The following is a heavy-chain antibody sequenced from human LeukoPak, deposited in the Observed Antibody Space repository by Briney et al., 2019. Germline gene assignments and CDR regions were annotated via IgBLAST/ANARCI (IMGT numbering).Heavy chain of an antibody. Sequence: SETLSLTCTVSGGSISSYYWSWIRQPPGKGLEWIGYIYYSGSTNYNPSLKSRVTISVDTSKNQFSLKLSSVTAADTAVYYCARGREYCSSTSCRTLFDPWGQGTLDTVSS. CDR2: IYYSGST. CDR3: ARGREYCSSTSCRTLFDP. CDR1: GGSISSYY. V-gene: IGHV4-59*01. J-gene: IGHJ5*02. D-gene: IGHD2-2*01.